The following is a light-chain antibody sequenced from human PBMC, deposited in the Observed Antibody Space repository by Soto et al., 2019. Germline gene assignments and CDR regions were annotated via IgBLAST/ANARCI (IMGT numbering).Light chain of an antibody. Sequence: DIQMTQSPSTLSGSVGDRVTITCRASQTISSWLAWYQQKPGKAPKLLIYKASTLNSGVPSRFSGSGSGTEFTLTINSLQPDDFATYYCQQYNSYPYTFGQGTKVDIK. J-gene: IGKJ2*01. CDR3: QQYNSYPYT. CDR1: QTISSW. V-gene: IGKV1-5*03. CDR2: KAS.